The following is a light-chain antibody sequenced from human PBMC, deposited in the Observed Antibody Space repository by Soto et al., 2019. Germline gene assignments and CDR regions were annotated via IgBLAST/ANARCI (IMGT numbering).Light chain of an antibody. V-gene: IGKV3-20*01. CDR2: HAS. CDR3: QQYGTWPFS. CDR1: QVVSSSY. Sequence: EIVMTQSPATLSLSPGESATLSCRANQVVSSSYLAWYQQTPGQAPSLLIYHASNRATGVPDRFSGSGSGTDFALTINRLEPEDFAVFYCQQYGTWPFSFGQGTKLEIK. J-gene: IGKJ2*01.